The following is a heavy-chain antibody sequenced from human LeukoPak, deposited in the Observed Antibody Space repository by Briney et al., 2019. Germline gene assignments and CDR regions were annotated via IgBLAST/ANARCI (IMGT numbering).Heavy chain of an antibody. CDR2: ISDSGGST. J-gene: IGHJ4*02. V-gene: IGHV3-23*01. CDR3: AKRGVVIRVILVGFHKQAYYFDS. D-gene: IGHD3-10*01. Sequence: GGSLGLSCAVSGITLSNYGMSWVRQAPGKGLEWVAGISDSGGSTNYADSVKGRFTISRDNAKNTLYLQMNSLRAEDTAVYFCAKRGVVIRVILVGFHKQAYYFDSWGQGALVTVSS. CDR1: GITLSNYG.